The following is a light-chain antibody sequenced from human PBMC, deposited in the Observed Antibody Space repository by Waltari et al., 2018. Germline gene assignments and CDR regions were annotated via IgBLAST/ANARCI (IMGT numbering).Light chain of an antibody. V-gene: IGKV3-15*01. J-gene: IGKJ2*01. Sequence: ETTMTQSPATLSVSPGASVTLSCRASRSVCSSLAWYQQIPGQPPRLLIHSASTGATGLPARFSGSGSGTDFTLTISSLQSEDFAVYYCQQYYNWPYTFGQGTKLDIK. CDR1: RSVCSS. CDR3: QQYYNWPYT. CDR2: SAS.